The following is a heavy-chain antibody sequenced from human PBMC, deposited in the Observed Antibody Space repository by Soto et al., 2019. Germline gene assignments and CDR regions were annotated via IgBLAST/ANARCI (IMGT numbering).Heavy chain of an antibody. D-gene: IGHD3-3*01. J-gene: IGHJ6*02. CDR1: GYTFTSYG. V-gene: IGHV1-18*01. Sequence: GASVKVSCKASGYTFTSYGISWVLQAPGQGLEWMGWISAYNGNTNYAQKLQGRVTMTTDTSTSTAYMELRSLRSDDTAVYYCARAGVLRFLEWLFNYGMDVWGQGTTVTVSS. CDR2: ISAYNGNT. CDR3: ARAGVLRFLEWLFNYGMDV.